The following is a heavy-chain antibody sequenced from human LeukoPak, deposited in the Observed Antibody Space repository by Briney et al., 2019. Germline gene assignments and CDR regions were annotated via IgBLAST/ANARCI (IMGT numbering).Heavy chain of an antibody. J-gene: IGHJ4*02. Sequence: GGSLRLSCAASGFTFSSYAMSWVRQAPGKGLEWVSAISGSGGSTYYADSVKGRFTISRDNSKNTLYLQMNSLRAEDTAVYYCAKDHPGYYDTLTGFDYWGQGTLVTVSS. CDR2: ISGSGGST. CDR3: AKDHPGYYDTLTGFDY. D-gene: IGHD3-9*01. V-gene: IGHV3-23*01. CDR1: GFTFSSYA.